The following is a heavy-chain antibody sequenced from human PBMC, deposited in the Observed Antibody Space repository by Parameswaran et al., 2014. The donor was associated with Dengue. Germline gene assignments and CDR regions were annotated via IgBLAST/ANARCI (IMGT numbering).Heavy chain of an antibody. CDR2: INHSGST. V-gene: IGHV4-34*01. CDR3: ARTGGVGYCSGGSCYLFDY. J-gene: IGHJ4*02. D-gene: IGHD2-15*01. Sequence: RWIRPAPRKGLEWIGEINHSGSTNYNPSLKSRVTISVDTSKNQFSLKLSSVTAADTAVYYCARTGGVGYCSGGSCYLFDYWGQGTLVTVSS.